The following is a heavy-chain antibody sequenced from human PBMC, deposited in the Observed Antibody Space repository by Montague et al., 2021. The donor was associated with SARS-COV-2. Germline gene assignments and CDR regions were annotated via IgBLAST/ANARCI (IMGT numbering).Heavy chain of an antibody. J-gene: IGHJ4*02. Sequence: TLSLTCTVSGGSISSGSYYWSWIRQPAGKGLEWIGRISISGSTNYNPSLKSRITISLDTSKNQFSLKLSSVTAADTAVYYWARVIAMAGLLDYWGQGTLVTVSS. D-gene: IGHD2-15*01. V-gene: IGHV4-61*02. CDR3: ARVIAMAGLLDY. CDR1: GGSISSGSYY. CDR2: ISISGST.